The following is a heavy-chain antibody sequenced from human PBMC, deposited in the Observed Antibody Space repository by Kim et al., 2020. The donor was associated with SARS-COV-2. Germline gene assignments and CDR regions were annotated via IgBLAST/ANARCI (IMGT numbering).Heavy chain of an antibody. CDR3: ARDPQFYDFWSGYSQKPTYYYYYYMDV. D-gene: IGHD3-3*01. CDR2: ISYDGSNK. J-gene: IGHJ6*03. V-gene: IGHV3-30*04. CDR1: GFTFSNYA. Sequence: GGSLRLSCAASGFTFSNYAMHWVRQAPGKGLEWVAVISYDGSNKYYADSVKGRFTISRDNSKNTLYLQMNSLRAEDTAVYYCARDPQFYDFWSGYSQKPTYYYYYYMDVWGKGTTVTVSS.